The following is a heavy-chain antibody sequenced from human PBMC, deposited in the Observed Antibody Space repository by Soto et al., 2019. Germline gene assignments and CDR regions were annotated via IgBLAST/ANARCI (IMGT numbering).Heavy chain of an antibody. J-gene: IGHJ6*03. D-gene: IGHD5-18*01. Sequence: GGSLRLSCAASGFTFSDYYMSWIRQAPGKGLEWVSYISSSGSTIYYADTVKGRFTISRDNAKNSLYLQMNSLRAEDTAVYYCARVRGRDPYSGAYYYYYMDVWGKGTTVTVSS. CDR1: GFTFSDYY. CDR2: ISSSGSTI. CDR3: ARVRGRDPYSGAYYYYYMDV. V-gene: IGHV3-11*01.